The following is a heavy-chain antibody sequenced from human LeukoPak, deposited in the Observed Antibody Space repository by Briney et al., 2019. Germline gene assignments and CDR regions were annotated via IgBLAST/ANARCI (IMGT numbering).Heavy chain of an antibody. CDR1: GFTFDDYA. D-gene: IGHD4-17*01. Sequence: QAGGSLRLSCAASGFTFDDYAMHWVRQAPGKGLEWVSGISWNSGSIGYADSVKGRFTISRDNAKNSLYLQMNSLRAEDTALYYCAKGPRTTVTTTLDYWGQGTLVTVSS. CDR2: ISWNSGSI. J-gene: IGHJ4*02. CDR3: AKGPRTTVTTTLDY. V-gene: IGHV3-9*01.